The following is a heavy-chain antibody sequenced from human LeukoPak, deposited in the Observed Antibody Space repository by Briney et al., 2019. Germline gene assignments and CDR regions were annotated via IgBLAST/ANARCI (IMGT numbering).Heavy chain of an antibody. CDR1: GFIVSTNY. J-gene: IGHJ4*02. Sequence: PGGSLRLSCAASGFIVSTNYMNWVRQAPGKGLEWVSVIYSGGSTDYADSVKGRFTTSRDNSKNTLYLQMNSLRAEDTAMYYCAREKGILWGQGTLVTVSS. CDR3: AREKGIL. V-gene: IGHV3-53*01. CDR2: IYSGGST.